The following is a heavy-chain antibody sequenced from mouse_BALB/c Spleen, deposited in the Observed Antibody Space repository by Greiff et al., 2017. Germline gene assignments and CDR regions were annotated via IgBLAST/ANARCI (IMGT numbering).Heavy chain of an antibody. CDR3: ARAYYGNEGGFAY. D-gene: IGHD2-10*01. Sequence: VKVVESGPGLVAPSQSLSITCTVSGFSLTSYGVHWVRQPPGKGLEWLGVIWAGGSTNYNSALMSRLSISKDNSKSQVFLKMNSLQTDDTARYYCARAYYGNEGGFAYWGQGTLVTVSA. CDR1: GFSLTSYG. CDR2: IWAGGST. J-gene: IGHJ3*01. V-gene: IGHV2-9*02.